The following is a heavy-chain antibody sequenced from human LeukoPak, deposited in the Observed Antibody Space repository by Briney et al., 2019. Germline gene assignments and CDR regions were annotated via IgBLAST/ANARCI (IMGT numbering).Heavy chain of an antibody. V-gene: IGHV4-38-2*02. Sequence: SETLSLTCTVSGGSIRSGYYWGWIRQPPGKGLEWIGSIYRSGSSYYNPSLRSRLTISIDTSKNQFSLKLSSVTAADTAMYYCAGENHRGSYYYDSSGPGWFDPWGQGTLVTVSS. CDR2: IYRSGSS. J-gene: IGHJ5*02. D-gene: IGHD3-22*01. CDR1: GGSIRSGYY. CDR3: AGENHRGSYYYDSSGPGWFDP.